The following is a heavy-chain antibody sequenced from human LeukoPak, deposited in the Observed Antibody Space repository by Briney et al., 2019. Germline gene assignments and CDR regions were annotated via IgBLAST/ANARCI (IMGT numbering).Heavy chain of an antibody. CDR3: ARQTYYYDSSGLNVFDY. V-gene: IGHV4-61*01. D-gene: IGHD3-22*01. CDR1: GGSVSSGSYY. Sequence: PSETLSLTCTVSGGSVSSGSYYWSWIRQPPGKGLEWIGYIYYSGSTNYNPSLKSRVTISVDTSKNQFSLKLSYVTAADTAVYYCARQTYYYDSSGLNVFDYWGQGTLVTVSS. J-gene: IGHJ4*02. CDR2: IYYSGST.